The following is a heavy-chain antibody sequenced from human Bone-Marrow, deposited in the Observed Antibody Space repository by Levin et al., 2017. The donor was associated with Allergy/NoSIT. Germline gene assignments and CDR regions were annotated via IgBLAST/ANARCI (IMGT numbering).Heavy chain of an antibody. D-gene: IGHD3-10*01. CDR1: GGSITLNK. CDR3: VRVEGAYYYGSGTLNWFDP. J-gene: IGHJ5*02. Sequence: TTSETLSLICSVSGGSITLNKWSWVRQPPGKGLEWIGCVHDGGTTSYNPSLKSRVTISVDTSKSQFSLSLTSVTAADTAVYYCVRVEGAYYYGSGTLNWFDPWGQGTLVTVSS. V-gene: IGHV4-59*01. CDR2: VHDGGTT.